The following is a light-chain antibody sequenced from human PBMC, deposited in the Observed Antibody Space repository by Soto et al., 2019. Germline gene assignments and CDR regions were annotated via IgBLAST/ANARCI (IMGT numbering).Light chain of an antibody. V-gene: IGKV3-20*01. CDR1: QSVSSTY. CDR3: QQYGRSPLT. J-gene: IGKJ4*01. Sequence: EIVLTQSPGTLSLSPGERATLSCRASQSVSSTYLGWYQQKPGQAPRLLIYGASSRATGSPDRFSGSGSGTDFTLTISRLEPDDFAVYYCQQYGRSPLTFGGGTKVEIK. CDR2: GAS.